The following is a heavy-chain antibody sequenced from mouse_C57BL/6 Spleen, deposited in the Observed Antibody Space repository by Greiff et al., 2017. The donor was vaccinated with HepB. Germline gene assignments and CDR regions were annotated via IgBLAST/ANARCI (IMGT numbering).Heavy chain of an antibody. CDR1: GYTFTSYW. CDR2: IYPGSGST. Sequence: QVQLQQSGAELVKPGASVKMSCKASGYTFTSYWITWVKQRPGQGLEWIGDIYPGSGSTNYNEKFKSKATLTVDTSSSTAYMQLSSLTSEDSAVYYCARELRVLHYFDYWGQGTTLTVSS. CDR3: ARELRVLHYFDY. J-gene: IGHJ2*01. V-gene: IGHV1-55*01. D-gene: IGHD2-14*01.